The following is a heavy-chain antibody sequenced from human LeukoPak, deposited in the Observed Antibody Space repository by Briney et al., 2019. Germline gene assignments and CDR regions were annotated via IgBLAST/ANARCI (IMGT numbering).Heavy chain of an antibody. J-gene: IGHJ3*02. CDR2: SSTGGTTK. D-gene: IGHD5-12*01. V-gene: IGHV3-48*03. Sequence: GGSLRLSCAASGFTLSAYEMSWVRQAPGKGLEWVSYSSTGGTTKYYADSVRGRFTISRDNAKNLLYMQLNCLRAEDTAVYYCARDRGSGYAPDSSAFDIWGQGTTVTVSS. CDR1: GFTLSAYE. CDR3: ARDRGSGYAPDSSAFDI.